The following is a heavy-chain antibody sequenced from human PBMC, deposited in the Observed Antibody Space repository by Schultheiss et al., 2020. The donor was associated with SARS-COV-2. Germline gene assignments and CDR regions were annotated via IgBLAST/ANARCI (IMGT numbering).Heavy chain of an antibody. Sequence: GGSLRLSCAASGFTFSSYGMHWVRQAPGKGLEWVSAISGSGGSTYYADSVKGRFTISRDNSKNTLYLQMNSLKTEDTAVYYCTTDANYYDSSGYYPQPFDYWGQGTLVTVSS. CDR1: GFTFSSYG. V-gene: IGHV3-23*01. D-gene: IGHD3-22*01. CDR3: TTDANYYDSSGYYPQPFDY. CDR2: ISGSGGST. J-gene: IGHJ4*02.